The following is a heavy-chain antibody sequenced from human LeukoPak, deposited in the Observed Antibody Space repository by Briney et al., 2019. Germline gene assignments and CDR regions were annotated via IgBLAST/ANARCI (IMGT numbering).Heavy chain of an antibody. J-gene: IGHJ4*02. CDR1: GFTFSSYG. CDR2: IWYDGRNK. CDR3: AREVGVSTPYFDY. Sequence: PGRSLRLSCAASGFTFSSYGMHWVRHAPGKGLEWVAVIWYDGRNKYYADSVKGRFTISRDNPMNTLYLHMNSLSAEDTAVYYCAREVGVSTPYFDYWGQGTLVTVSS. V-gene: IGHV3-33*01. D-gene: IGHD1-26*01.